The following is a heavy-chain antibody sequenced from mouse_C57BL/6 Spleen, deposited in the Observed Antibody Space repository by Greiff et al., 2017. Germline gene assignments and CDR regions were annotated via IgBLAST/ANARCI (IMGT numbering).Heavy chain of an antibody. D-gene: IGHD1-1*01. V-gene: IGHV1-85*01. CDR3: LYGSSYEGYFEV. CDR1: GYTFTSYD. J-gene: IGHJ1*03. Sequence: QVHVKQSGPELVKPGASVKLSCKASGYTFTSYDIHWVKQRPGQGLEWIGWIYPRDGSTKYNAKFKGKATLTVDTSSSTAYMELHSLTSEVSAVYFILYGSSYEGYFEVCGTGTTFTVSS. CDR2: IYPRDGST.